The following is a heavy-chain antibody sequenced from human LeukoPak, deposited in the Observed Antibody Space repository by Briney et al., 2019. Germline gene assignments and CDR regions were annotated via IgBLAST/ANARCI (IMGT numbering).Heavy chain of an antibody. CDR3: AREGGSYFDY. CDR2: IKQDGSEK. V-gene: IGHV3-7*01. Sequence: PGGSLRLSCAASGFTFSSYGMSWVRQAPGKGLEWVANIKQDGSEKYYVDSVKGLFTISRDNAKNSLYLQMNSLRAEDTAVYYCAREGGSYFDYWGQGTLVTVSS. CDR1: GFTFSSYG. D-gene: IGHD1-26*01. J-gene: IGHJ4*02.